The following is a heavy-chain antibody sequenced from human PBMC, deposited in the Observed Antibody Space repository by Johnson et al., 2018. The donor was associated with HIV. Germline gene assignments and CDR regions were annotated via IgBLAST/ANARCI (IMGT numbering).Heavy chain of an antibody. CDR3: ARYSSSSRDTFDI. V-gene: IGHV3-73*01. J-gene: IGHJ3*02. CDR2: IRSKANSYAT. CDR1: GFTFSGSA. Sequence: VQLVESGGGLVQPGVSLKLSCAASGFTFSGSAMHWVRQASGKGLEWVGRIRSKANSYATAYAASVKGRFTISRDDSKNTAYLQMNSLRAEDTAVYYCARYSSSSRDTFDIWGQGTLVTVSS. D-gene: IGHD6-13*01.